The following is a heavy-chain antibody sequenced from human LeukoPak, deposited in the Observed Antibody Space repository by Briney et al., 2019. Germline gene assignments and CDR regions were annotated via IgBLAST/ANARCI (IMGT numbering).Heavy chain of an antibody. CDR3: ARFRRSAQSY. J-gene: IGHJ4*02. CDR1: GFLFSCYW. CDR2: IGPDGSDK. V-gene: IGHV3-7*01. D-gene: IGHD2-15*01. Sequence: PGGSLRLSCTTSGFLFSCYWMSWVRQAPGKGLEWVANIGPDGSDKQYVDSMKGRFTISRDNAQNSVYLHMNSLTAEDTAVYYCARFRRSAQSYWGQGILVTVSS.